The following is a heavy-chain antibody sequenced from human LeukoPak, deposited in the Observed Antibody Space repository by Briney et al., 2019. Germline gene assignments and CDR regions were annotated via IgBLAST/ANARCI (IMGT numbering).Heavy chain of an antibody. J-gene: IGHJ3*02. CDR1: GFTFSSYA. V-gene: IGHV3-23*01. CDR3: AKDRGSSGWLKDAFDI. CDR2: ISGSGGST. D-gene: IGHD6-19*01. Sequence: GGSLRLSCAASGFTFSSYAMSWVRQAPGKGLEWVSAISGSGGSTYYADSVKGRFTIPRDNSKNTLYLQMNSLRAEDTAVYYCAKDRGSSGWLKDAFDIWGQGTMVTVSS.